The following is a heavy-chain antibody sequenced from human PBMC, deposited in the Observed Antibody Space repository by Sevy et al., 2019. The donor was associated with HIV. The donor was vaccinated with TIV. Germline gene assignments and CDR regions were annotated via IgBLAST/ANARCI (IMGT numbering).Heavy chain of an antibody. CDR1: GCSISSGGYS. V-gene: IGHV4-30-2*01. CDR3: ARVSSGSYYRWFDP. D-gene: IGHD3-10*02. Sequence: SENLSLTCAVSGCSISSGGYSWSWIRQPPGKGLEWIGYIYHSGSTYYNPSLKSRVTISVDRSKNQFSLKLSSVTAADTAVYYCARVSSGSYYRWFDPWGQGNLVTVSS. J-gene: IGHJ5*02. CDR2: IYHSGST.